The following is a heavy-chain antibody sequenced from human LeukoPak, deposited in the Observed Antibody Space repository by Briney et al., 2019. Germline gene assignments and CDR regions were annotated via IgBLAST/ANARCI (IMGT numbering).Heavy chain of an antibody. D-gene: IGHD2-15*01. CDR3: ARDFEHCSGGSCYRYYYYYGMDV. Sequence: GGSLRLSCAASGFTFSSYWMSWVRQAPGKGLEWVANIKQDGSEKYYVDSVKGRFTISRDNAKNSLYLQMNSLRAEDTAVYYCARDFEHCSGGSCYRYYYYYGMDVWGQGTTVTVSS. V-gene: IGHV3-7*01. J-gene: IGHJ6*02. CDR2: IKQDGSEK. CDR1: GFTFSSYW.